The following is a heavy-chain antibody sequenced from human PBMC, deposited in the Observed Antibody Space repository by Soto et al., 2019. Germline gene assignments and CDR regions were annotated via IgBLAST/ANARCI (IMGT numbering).Heavy chain of an antibody. D-gene: IGHD1-26*01. Sequence: TSETLSLTCTVSGGSISSYYWSWIRQPPGKGLEWIGYIYYSGSTNYNPSLKSRVTISVDTSKNQFSLKLSSVTAADTAVYYCARDMANSGSPNSIGYWGQGTLVTVSS. CDR3: ARDMANSGSPNSIGY. J-gene: IGHJ4*02. V-gene: IGHV4-59*01. CDR1: GGSISSYY. CDR2: IYYSGST.